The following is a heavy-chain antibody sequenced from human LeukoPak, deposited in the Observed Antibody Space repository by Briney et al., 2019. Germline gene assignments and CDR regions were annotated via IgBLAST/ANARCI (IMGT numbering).Heavy chain of an antibody. Sequence: SETLSLTCTVSGGSISNHYWSWVRQPAGKALEWIGHIYTSGSTNYNPSLKSRVTMSVDTSKNQFSLKLRSVTAADTAVYYCARRDGYGIWYWGQGTLVTVSS. D-gene: IGHD5-24*01. CDR2: IYTSGST. CDR1: GGSISNHY. CDR3: ARRDGYGIWY. J-gene: IGHJ4*02. V-gene: IGHV4-4*07.